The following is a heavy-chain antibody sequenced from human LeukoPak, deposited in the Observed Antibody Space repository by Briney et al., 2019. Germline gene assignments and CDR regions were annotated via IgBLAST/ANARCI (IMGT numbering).Heavy chain of an antibody. CDR3: ARESSGYFY. CDR1: RFTFDDYA. CDR2: ISSSSSFR. J-gene: IGHJ4*02. D-gene: IGHD3-22*01. Sequence: GGSLRLSCAASRFTFDDYAMHWVRQAPGKGLEWVSSISSSSSFRYYADSVKGRFTISRDNAKNSLYLQMNSLRAEDTAVYYCARESSGYFYWGQGTLVTVSS. V-gene: IGHV3-21*01.